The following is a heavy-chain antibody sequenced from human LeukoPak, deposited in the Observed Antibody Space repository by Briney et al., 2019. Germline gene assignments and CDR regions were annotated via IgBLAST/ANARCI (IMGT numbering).Heavy chain of an antibody. CDR2: IFYSGTT. CDR3: ASSVRGWLQFDY. V-gene: IGHV4-38-2*01. CDR1: GYSINNYYY. D-gene: IGHD5-24*01. Sequence: TASETLSLTCAVSGYSINNYYYWGWIRQPPGQGLEWIGSIFYSGTTYYNPSLKSRVTISVDTSKNQFSLKLSSVTAADTAVYYCASSVRGWLQFDYWGQGTLVTVSS. J-gene: IGHJ4*02.